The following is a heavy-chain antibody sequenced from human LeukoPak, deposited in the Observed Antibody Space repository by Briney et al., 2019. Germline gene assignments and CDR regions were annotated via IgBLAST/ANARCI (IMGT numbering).Heavy chain of an antibody. Sequence: GGSLRLSCAASGFTFSSYAMSWVRQAPGKGLEWVSAISGSGGSTYYADSVKGWFTISRDNSKNTLYLQMNSLRAEDTAVYYCARVGYSNYDHWFDPWGQGTLVTVSS. CDR1: GFTFSSYA. J-gene: IGHJ5*02. D-gene: IGHD4-4*01. V-gene: IGHV3-23*01. CDR2: ISGSGGST. CDR3: ARVGYSNYDHWFDP.